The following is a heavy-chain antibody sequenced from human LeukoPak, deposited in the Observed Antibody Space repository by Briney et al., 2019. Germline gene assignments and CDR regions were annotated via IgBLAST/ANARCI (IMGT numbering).Heavy chain of an antibody. Sequence: GGSLRLSCAASGFTFSSYAMHWVRQAPGKGLEWVAVISYDGSNKYYADSVKGRFTISRDNSKNTLYLQMNSLRAEDTAVYYCAREQVLLWFGESNYYYYGMDVWGQGTTVTVSS. CDR3: AREQVLLWFGESNYYYYGMDV. J-gene: IGHJ6*02. D-gene: IGHD3-10*01. V-gene: IGHV3-30-3*01. CDR2: ISYDGSNK. CDR1: GFTFSSYA.